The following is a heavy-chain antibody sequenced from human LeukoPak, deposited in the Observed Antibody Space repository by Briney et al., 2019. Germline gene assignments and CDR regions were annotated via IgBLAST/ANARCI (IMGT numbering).Heavy chain of an antibody. CDR3: ARGPEYYDFWSGPYWFDP. Sequence: SETLSLTCTASGGSISSYYWSWIRQPAGKGLEWIGRIYTRGSTNYNPSLKSRVTMSVDTSKDQFSLKLSSVTAADTAVYYCARGPEYYDFWSGPYWFDPWGQGTLVTVSS. CDR2: IYTRGST. V-gene: IGHV4-4*07. CDR1: GGSISSYY. J-gene: IGHJ5*02. D-gene: IGHD3-3*01.